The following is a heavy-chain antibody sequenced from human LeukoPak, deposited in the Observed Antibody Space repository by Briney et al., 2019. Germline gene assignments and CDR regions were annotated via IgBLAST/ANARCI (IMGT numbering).Heavy chain of an antibody. Sequence: PGGSLRLSCVASGFTFNSYTMSWVRQAPGKGLEWVSAISGSGGSTYYADSVKGRFTISRDNSKNTLSLQMNSLRTEDTAVYYCAKDLAPAAYWGQGTLVTVSS. CDR1: GFTFNSYT. CDR3: AKDLAPAAY. D-gene: IGHD2-2*01. V-gene: IGHV3-23*01. CDR2: ISGSGGST. J-gene: IGHJ4*02.